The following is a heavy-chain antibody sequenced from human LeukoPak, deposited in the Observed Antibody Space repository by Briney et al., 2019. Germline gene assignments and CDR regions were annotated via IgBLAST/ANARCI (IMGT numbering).Heavy chain of an antibody. Sequence: GGSLRLSCAASGFSFSDFGMGWVRQAPGKGLEWVSAISGSGGSTYYADSVKGRFTISRDNSKNTLYLQMNSLRAEDTAVYYCASCTSNYYYYGMDVWGQGTTVTVSS. J-gene: IGHJ6*02. D-gene: IGHD2-2*01. CDR1: GFSFSDFG. CDR2: ISGSGGST. V-gene: IGHV3-23*01. CDR3: ASCTSNYYYYGMDV.